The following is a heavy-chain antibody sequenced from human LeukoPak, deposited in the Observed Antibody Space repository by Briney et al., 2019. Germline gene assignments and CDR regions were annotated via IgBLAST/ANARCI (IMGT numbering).Heavy chain of an antibody. Sequence: GRSLRLSCAASGFTFSSYAMHWVRQAPGKGLEWVSRIKNDGGTTNYADSVKGRFTISRDNAKNTLYLQLDSLRAEDTAIYYCARGIARGSGSTQGYWGQGTLVTVSS. V-gene: IGHV3-74*01. CDR1: GFTFSSYA. CDR2: IKNDGGTT. CDR3: ARGIARGSGSTQGY. D-gene: IGHD3-10*01. J-gene: IGHJ4*02.